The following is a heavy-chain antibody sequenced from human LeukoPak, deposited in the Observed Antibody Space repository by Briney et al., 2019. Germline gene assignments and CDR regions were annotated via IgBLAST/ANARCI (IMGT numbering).Heavy chain of an antibody. D-gene: IGHD6-13*01. Sequence: GGSLRLSCAASGFASGFTFSDYAVSWVRQAPGKGPEWVASVNGRGATTYYADSVKGRFTISRDNSKNTLYLQMNSLRAEDTAVYYCAKVHSSSWYLVDYYYGMDVWGQGTTVTVSS. CDR2: VNGRGATT. J-gene: IGHJ6*02. V-gene: IGHV3-23*01. CDR1: GFTFSDYA. CDR3: AKVHSSSWYLVDYYYGMDV.